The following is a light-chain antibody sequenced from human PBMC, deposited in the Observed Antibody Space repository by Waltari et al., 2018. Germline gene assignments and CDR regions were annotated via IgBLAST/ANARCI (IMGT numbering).Light chain of an antibody. V-gene: IGKV1-5*01. CDR1: QSISSW. Sequence: DIQMTQSPSTLSASVGDRVTITFRASQSISSWLAWYQQKPWKAPKLLIYDASSLESGVPSRFSGSGSGTEFTLTISSLQPDDFATYYCQQYNSYSMYTFGQATKLEIK. CDR2: DAS. CDR3: QQYNSYSMYT. J-gene: IGKJ2*01.